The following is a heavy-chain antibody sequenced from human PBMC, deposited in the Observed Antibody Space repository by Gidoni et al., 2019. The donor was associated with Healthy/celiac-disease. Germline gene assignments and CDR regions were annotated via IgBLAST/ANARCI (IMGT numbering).Heavy chain of an antibody. V-gene: IGHV3-23*01. J-gene: IGHJ3*02. CDR3: AKGLTADDAFDI. CDR2: ISGSGGST. D-gene: IGHD2-21*02. Sequence: VQLLESGGGLVQPGGSLRLSCAASGFPFSSYAMSWVRQAPGKGLEWVSAISGSGGSTYYADSVKGRFTISRDNSKNTLYLQMNSLRAEDTAVYYCAKGLTADDAFDIWGQGTMVTVSS. CDR1: GFPFSSYA.